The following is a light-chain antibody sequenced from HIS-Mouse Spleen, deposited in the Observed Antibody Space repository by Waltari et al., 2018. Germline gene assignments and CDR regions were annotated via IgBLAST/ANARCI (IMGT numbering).Light chain of an antibody. CDR2: AVS. Sequence: QSALTQPRSVSGSPGQSVTISCTGTSSDVGGYNYVSWYQQHPGKAPKPRIYAVSKRPSGVPDRFSGSKSGNTASLTISGLQAEDEAEYYCCSYAGSYTWVFGGGTKLTVL. J-gene: IGLJ3*02. CDR3: CSYAGSYTWV. CDR1: SSDVGGYNY. V-gene: IGLV2-11*01.